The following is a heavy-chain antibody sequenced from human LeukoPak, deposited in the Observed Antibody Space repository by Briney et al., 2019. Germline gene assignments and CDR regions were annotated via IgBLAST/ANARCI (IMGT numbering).Heavy chain of an antibody. J-gene: IGHJ4*02. CDR2: ISSGSTI. CDR3: ARGYYGSGSYFDY. Sequence: GGSLRLSCAASGFTFSSYEMNWVRQAPGKGLEWVSYISSGSTIYYADSVKGRFTISRDNAKNTLYLQMNSLRAEDTAVYYCARGYYGSGSYFDYWGQGTLVTVSS. CDR1: GFTFSSYE. D-gene: IGHD3-10*01. V-gene: IGHV3-48*03.